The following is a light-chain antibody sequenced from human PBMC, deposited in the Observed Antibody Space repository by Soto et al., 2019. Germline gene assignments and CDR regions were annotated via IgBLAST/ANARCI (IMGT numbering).Light chain of an antibody. Sequence: QCVLTQPASVSGSPGRWITISCRGTSSDVGGYNYVFWYQHHPGKAPKLMIYDVSNRPSGVSNRFSGSKSGNTASLTISGLQAEDEADYYCSSYTSSSTYVFGTGTKVTVL. V-gene: IGLV2-14*03. CDR2: DVS. CDR3: SSYTSSSTYV. CDR1: SSDVGGYNY. J-gene: IGLJ1*01.